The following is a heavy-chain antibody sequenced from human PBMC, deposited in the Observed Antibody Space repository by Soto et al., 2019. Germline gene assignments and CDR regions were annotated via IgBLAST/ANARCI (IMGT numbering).Heavy chain of an antibody. J-gene: IGHJ3*02. CDR3: AGTTFSRAARPGAFDI. CDR1: GYTFTSYD. CDR2: MNPNSGNT. D-gene: IGHD6-6*01. V-gene: IGHV1-8*01. Sequence: ASVKVSCKASGYTFTSYDINWVRQATGQGLEWMGWMNPNSGNTGYAQKFQGRVTMTRNTSISTAYMELSSLRSEDTAVYYCAGTTFSRAARPGAFDIWGQGPMVTVPS.